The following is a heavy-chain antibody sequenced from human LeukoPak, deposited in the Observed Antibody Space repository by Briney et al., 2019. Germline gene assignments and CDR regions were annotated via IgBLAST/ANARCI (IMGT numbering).Heavy chain of an antibody. J-gene: IGHJ6*02. CDR3: AKTSTFGRGYGIDV. Sequence: SQTLSLTCTVSGGSISSGSYYWSWIRQPAGKGLEWIGSIYYSGSTYYNPSLKSRVTISVDTSKNQFSLKLSSVTAADTAVYYCAKTSTFGRGYGIDVWGQGTTVTVSS. D-gene: IGHD3-10*01. CDR1: GGSISSGSYY. CDR2: IYYSGST. V-gene: IGHV4-61*02.